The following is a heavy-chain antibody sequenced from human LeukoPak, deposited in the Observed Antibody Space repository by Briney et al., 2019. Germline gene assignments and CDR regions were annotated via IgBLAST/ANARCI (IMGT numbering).Heavy chain of an antibody. CDR2: ISAYNGNT. D-gene: IGHD1-26*01. Sequence: GASVKVSCKASGYTFTSYGISWVRQAPGQGLEWMGWISAYNGNTNYAQKLQGRVTMTTDTSTSTAYMELRSLRSDDTAVYYCARDTLEGASLPGEYFQHWGQGTLVTVSS. J-gene: IGHJ1*01. CDR1: GYTFTSYG. CDR3: ARDTLEGASLPGEYFQH. V-gene: IGHV1-18*01.